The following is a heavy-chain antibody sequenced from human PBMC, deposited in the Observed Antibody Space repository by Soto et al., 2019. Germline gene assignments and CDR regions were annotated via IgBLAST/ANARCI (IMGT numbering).Heavy chain of an antibody. CDR3: ARVVSGSSLGLDY. Sequence: SETLSLTCTVSGCSISSYYWSWIRQPPGKGLEWIGYIYYSGSTNYNPSLKSRVTISVDTSKNQFSLKLSSVTAADTAVYYCARVVSGSSLGLDYWGQGTLVTVSS. CDR2: IYYSGST. D-gene: IGHD1-26*01. V-gene: IGHV4-59*01. CDR1: GCSISSYY. J-gene: IGHJ4*02.